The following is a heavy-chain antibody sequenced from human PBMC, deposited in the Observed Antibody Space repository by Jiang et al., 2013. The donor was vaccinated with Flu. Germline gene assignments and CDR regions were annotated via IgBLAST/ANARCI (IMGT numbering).Heavy chain of an antibody. CDR2: ISGSGGST. CDR1: GFTFSSYA. V-gene: IGHV3-23*01. CDR3: AKAERWELLKYYFDY. J-gene: IGHJ4*02. Sequence: SCAASGFTFSSYAMSWVRQAPGKGLEWVSAISGSGGSTYYADSVKGRFTISRDNSKNTLYLQMNSLRAEDTAVYYCAKAERWELLKYYFDYWGQGTLVTVSS. D-gene: IGHD1-26*01.